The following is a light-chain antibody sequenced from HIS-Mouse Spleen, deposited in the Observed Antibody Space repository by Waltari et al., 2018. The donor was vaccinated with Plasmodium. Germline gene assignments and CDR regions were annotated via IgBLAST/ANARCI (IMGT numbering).Light chain of an antibody. Sequence: SYELTQPPSVSVSPGQTARITCSGDALPQKYAYWYKQKAGPAPVLVTYEDSKRPSGVPERFCGASSGTMATVTISGAQGENEADYYCYATDSSGNHRVCGGGTKLTVL. CDR1: ALPQKY. CDR3: YATDSSGNHRV. V-gene: IGLV3-10*01. J-gene: IGLJ3*02. CDR2: EDS.